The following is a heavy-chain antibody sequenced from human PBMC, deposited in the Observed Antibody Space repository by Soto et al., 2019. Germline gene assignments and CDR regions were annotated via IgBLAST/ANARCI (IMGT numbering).Heavy chain of an antibody. CDR2: ISSSGSTI. D-gene: IGHD6-6*01. Sequence: LRLSCAASGFTFSDYYMSWIRQAPGKGLEWVSYISSSGSTIYYADSVKGRFTISRDNAKNSLYLQMNSLRAEDTAVYYCAGANLLNSSSSVHYGMDVWGQGTTVTVSS. CDR1: GFTFSDYY. V-gene: IGHV3-11*01. J-gene: IGHJ6*02. CDR3: AGANLLNSSSSVHYGMDV.